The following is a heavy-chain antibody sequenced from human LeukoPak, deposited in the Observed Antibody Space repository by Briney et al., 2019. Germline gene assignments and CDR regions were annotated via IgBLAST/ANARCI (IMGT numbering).Heavy chain of an antibody. J-gene: IGHJ6*03. CDR3: AKGTTPYYYFYMDV. Sequence: GGSLRLSCAASGFTFSDYYMSWIRQAPGKGLEWVSAISGSGGSTYYADSVKGRFTISRDNSKNTLYLQMNSLRAEDTAVYYCAKGTTPYYYFYMDVWGKGTTVTVSS. V-gene: IGHV3-23*01. CDR2: ISGSGGST. D-gene: IGHD4-11*01. CDR1: GFTFSDYY.